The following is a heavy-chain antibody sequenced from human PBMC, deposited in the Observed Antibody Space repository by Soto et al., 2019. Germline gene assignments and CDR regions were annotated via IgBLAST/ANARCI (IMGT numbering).Heavy chain of an antibody. CDR3: ARIAARPGGVAPWFDP. J-gene: IGHJ5*02. V-gene: IGHV1-69*01. CDR2: IIPIFGTA. Sequence: QVQLVQSGAEVKKPGSSVKVSCKASGGTFSSYAISWVRQAPGQGLEWMGGIIPIFGTANYAQKFQGRVTITADESTSTAYMELISLRSEDTAVYYCARIAARPGGVAPWFDPWGQGTLVTVSS. D-gene: IGHD6-6*01. CDR1: GGTFSSYA.